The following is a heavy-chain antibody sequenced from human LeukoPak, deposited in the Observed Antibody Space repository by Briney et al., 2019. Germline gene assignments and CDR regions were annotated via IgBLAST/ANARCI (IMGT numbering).Heavy chain of an antibody. D-gene: IGHD6-19*01. V-gene: IGHV1-46*01. Sequence: ASVKVSCKASGYTFTSYYMHWVRQAPGQGLEWMGIINPSGGSTSYAQKFQGRVTMTRDMSTSTVYMELSSLRSEDTAVYYCAGDRRTLEAVAGTFDYWGQGTLVTVSS. CDR2: INPSGGST. CDR1: GYTFTSYY. CDR3: AGDRRTLEAVAGTFDY. J-gene: IGHJ4*02.